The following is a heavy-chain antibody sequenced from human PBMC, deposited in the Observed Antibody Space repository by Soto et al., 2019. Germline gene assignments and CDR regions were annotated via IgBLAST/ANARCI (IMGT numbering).Heavy chain of an antibody. CDR2: INSDGSST. V-gene: IGHV3-74*01. Sequence: GGSLRLSCAASGFTFSSYWMHWVRQAPGKGLVWVSRINSDGSSTSYADSVKGRFTISRDNAKNTLYLQMNSLRVEDTAVYYCARENWDTNDAFDIWGQGTMVTVSS. J-gene: IGHJ3*02. D-gene: IGHD7-27*01. CDR3: ARENWDTNDAFDI. CDR1: GFTFSSYW.